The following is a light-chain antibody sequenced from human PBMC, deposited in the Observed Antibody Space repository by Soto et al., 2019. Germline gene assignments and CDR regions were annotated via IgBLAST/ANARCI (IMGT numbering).Light chain of an antibody. CDR1: QSISSW. CDR3: QQYNSYSWT. J-gene: IGKJ1*01. CDR2: DAS. V-gene: IGKV1-5*01. Sequence: DIQMTQSPSPLSATAGDRVTITFRASQSISSWLAWYQHKPGKAPKLLIYDASTLESGVPSRFSGSRSGTEFTLTISSLQPDDFATYYCQQYNSYSWTFGQGTKVDIK.